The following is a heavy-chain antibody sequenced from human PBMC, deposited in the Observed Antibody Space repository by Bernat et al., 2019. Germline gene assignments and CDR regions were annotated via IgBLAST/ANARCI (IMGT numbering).Heavy chain of an antibody. CDR1: GFRFSSYW. Sequence: EAQLVESGGGLVQPGGSWRLSCVGFGFRFSSYWMTWVRQPPGKGLEWVASINEDGSEEQYVDSVKGRFTISRDNTKNSLYLQMNSLRVEDTAVFYCAKRPEYQIGMEVWGQGTTVTVSS. J-gene: IGHJ6*02. D-gene: IGHD6-6*01. V-gene: IGHV3-7*01. CDR3: AKRPEYQIGMEV. CDR2: INEDGSEE.